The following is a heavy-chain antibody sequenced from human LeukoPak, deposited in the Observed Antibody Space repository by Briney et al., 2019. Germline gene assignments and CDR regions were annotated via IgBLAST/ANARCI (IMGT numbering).Heavy chain of an antibody. Sequence: SETLSLTCTVSIGSISNDYWSWLRQSPGKGLEWIAYGHHSESPNYNPSLKSRVTISVDRSNNRFSLQLSSVTAADTAVYYCARENKGTVHDSTAAFHYWGQGTLVTVSS. V-gene: IGHV4-59*01. D-gene: IGHD1-7*01. J-gene: IGHJ4*02. CDR2: GHHSESP. CDR1: IGSISNDY. CDR3: ARENKGTVHDSTAAFHY.